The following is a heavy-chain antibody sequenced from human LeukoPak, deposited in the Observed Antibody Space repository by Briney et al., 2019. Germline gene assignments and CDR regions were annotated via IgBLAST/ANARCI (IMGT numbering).Heavy chain of an antibody. CDR1: GYTFTSYD. D-gene: IGHD3-10*01. CDR2: MNPNSGNT. J-gene: IGHJ4*02. Sequence: ASVKVSCKASGYTFTSYDINWVRQATGQGLVWMGWMNPNSGNTGYAQKFQGRVTMTRNTSISTAYMELSSLRSEDTAVYYCARVGRLYGSGSYYTYWGQGTLVTVSS. V-gene: IGHV1-8*01. CDR3: ARVGRLYGSGSYYTY.